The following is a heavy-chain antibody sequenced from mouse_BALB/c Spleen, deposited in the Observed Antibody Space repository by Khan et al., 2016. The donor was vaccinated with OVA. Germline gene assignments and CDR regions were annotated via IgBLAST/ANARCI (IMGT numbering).Heavy chain of an antibody. CDR3: ARSTYRYAFAY. D-gene: IGHD2-14*01. J-gene: IGHJ3*01. V-gene: IGHV3-8*02. Sequence: EVQLQESGPSLVKPSQTLSLTCSVTGDSITSGYWSWIRKFPGNKLEYMGYMIYTGYTYYNPSLKSRISITRHTSKTQYYLQLNSVTTEDTSTYDCARSTYRYAFAYWGQGTLVTVSA. CDR2: MIYTGYT. CDR1: GDSITSGY.